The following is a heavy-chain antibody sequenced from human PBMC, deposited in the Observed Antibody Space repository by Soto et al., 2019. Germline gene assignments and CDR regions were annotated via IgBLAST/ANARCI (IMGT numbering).Heavy chain of an antibody. J-gene: IGHJ4*02. CDR1: GYSFTSYD. D-gene: IGHD1-1*01. V-gene: IGHV1-8*01. CDR2: MKPNSGNT. Sequence: QVHLVQSGAEVKKPGASVKVSCKASGYSFTSYDINWVRQATGQGFEWLGWMKPNSGNTGYAQNFQDRVTMTRDTSISTAYMELSSLRSEDTAIYYCARNLPNTGRFDNWGQGTLVTVSS. CDR3: ARNLPNTGRFDN.